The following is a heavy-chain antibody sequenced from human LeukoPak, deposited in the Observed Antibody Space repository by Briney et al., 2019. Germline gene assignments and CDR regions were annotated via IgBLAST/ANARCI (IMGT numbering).Heavy chain of an antibody. D-gene: IGHD2-2*01. CDR2: INPNSGGT. J-gene: IGHJ5*02. CDR1: GYTFTGYY. V-gene: IGHV1-2*02. CDR3: ARAPAATSYSRRIDWFDP. Sequence: GASVKVSCKASGYTFTGYYMHWVRQAPGQGLEWMGWINPNSGGTNYAQKFQGRVTMTRDTSISTAYMELSRLRSDDTAVYYCARAPAATSYSRRIDWFDPWGQGTLVTVSS.